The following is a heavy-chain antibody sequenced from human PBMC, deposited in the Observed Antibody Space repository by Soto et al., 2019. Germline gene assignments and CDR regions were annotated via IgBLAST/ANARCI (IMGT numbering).Heavy chain of an antibody. Sequence: ASVKGSCKASGYTFTSYAMHWVRQAPGQRLEWMGWINAGNGNTKYSQKFQGRVTITRDTSASTAYMELSSLRSEDTAVYYCARGSRYYYWDDYWAQGTLVTVSS. CDR3: ARGSRYYYWDDY. D-gene: IGHD3-22*01. J-gene: IGHJ4*02. CDR2: INAGNGNT. CDR1: GYTFTSYA. V-gene: IGHV1-3*01.